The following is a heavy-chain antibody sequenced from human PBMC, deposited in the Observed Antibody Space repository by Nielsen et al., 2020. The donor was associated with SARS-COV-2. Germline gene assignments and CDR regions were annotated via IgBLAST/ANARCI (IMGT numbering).Heavy chain of an antibody. CDR2: ISAYNGNT. Sequence: ASVKVSCKASGYTFTSYYMHWVRQAPGQGLEWMGWISAYNGNTNYAQKLQGRVTMTTDTSTSTAYMELRSLRSDDTAVYYCARDMSGWFLDYWGQGTLVTVSS. CDR3: ARDMSGWFLDY. CDR1: GYTFTSYY. V-gene: IGHV1-18*04. D-gene: IGHD6-19*01. J-gene: IGHJ4*02.